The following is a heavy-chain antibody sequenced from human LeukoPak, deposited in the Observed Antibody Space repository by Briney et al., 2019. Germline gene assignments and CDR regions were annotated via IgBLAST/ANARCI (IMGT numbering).Heavy chain of an antibody. Sequence: SVNVSCKASGYTFTSYYMHWVRQAPGQGLEWMGGIIPIFGTANYAQKFQGRVTITADESTSTAYMELSSLRSEDTAVYYCARAYSSSWYYFDYWGQGTLVTVSS. J-gene: IGHJ4*02. V-gene: IGHV1-69*13. CDR3: ARAYSSSWYYFDY. D-gene: IGHD6-13*01. CDR2: IIPIFGTA. CDR1: GYTFTSYY.